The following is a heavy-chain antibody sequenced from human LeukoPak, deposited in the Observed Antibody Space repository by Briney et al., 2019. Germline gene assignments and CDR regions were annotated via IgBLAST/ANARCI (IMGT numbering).Heavy chain of an antibody. CDR1: GFTFSSYA. CDR2: ISGSGGTT. Sequence: PGGSLRLSCAASGFTFSSYAMTWVRQAPGKGLEWVSGISGSGGTTYYADSVKGRFTISRDNSKNTLYLQMNSLRAEDTAVYYCAKGQLVLCVYWGQGTLVTVSS. CDR3: AKGQLVLCVY. V-gene: IGHV3-23*01. D-gene: IGHD6-6*01. J-gene: IGHJ4*02.